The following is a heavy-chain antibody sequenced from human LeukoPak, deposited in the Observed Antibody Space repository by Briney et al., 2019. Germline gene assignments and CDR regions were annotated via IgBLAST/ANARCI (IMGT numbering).Heavy chain of an antibody. V-gene: IGHV4-59*01. J-gene: IGHJ4*02. CDR1: GGSISSYY. Sequence: SETLSLTCTVSGGSISSYYWSWIRQPPGKGLEWIGYIYYSGSTDYNPSLKSRVTISVDTCKNQFSLKLSSVTAADTAVYYCAREGVTKYYFDYWGQGTLVTVSS. CDR3: AREGVTKYYFDY. D-gene: IGHD4-11*01. CDR2: IYYSGST.